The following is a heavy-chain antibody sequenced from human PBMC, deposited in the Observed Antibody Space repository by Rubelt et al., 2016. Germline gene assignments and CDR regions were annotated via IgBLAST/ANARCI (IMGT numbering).Heavy chain of an antibody. Sequence: QVQLQQWGAGLLKPSETLSLTCAVYGGSFSGYYWSWIRQPPGKGLEWIGEINHSGSTNYNPSLKSRVTISVDTSKNQFSLKLSSVTAAETAVYYCARGRMGFHYYYYGMDVWGQGTTVTVSS. V-gene: IGHV4-34*01. D-gene: IGHD1-26*01. CDR2: INHSGST. J-gene: IGHJ6*02. CDR3: ARGRMGFHYYYYGMDV. CDR1: GGSFSGYY.